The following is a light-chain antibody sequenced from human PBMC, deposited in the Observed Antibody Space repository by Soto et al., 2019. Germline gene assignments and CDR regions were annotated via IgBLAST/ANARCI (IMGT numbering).Light chain of an antibody. CDR1: SSNIGAGYD. Sequence: QSVLTQPPSVSGAPGQRVTISCTGSSSNIGAGYDVHWYQQLPGTAPKLLIYGNTNRPSGVPDRFSGSKSGASASLAITGLQAEDEADYYCQSYDAGLSAYVFGSGTRSP. J-gene: IGLJ1*01. CDR3: QSYDAGLSAYV. CDR2: GNT. V-gene: IGLV1-40*01.